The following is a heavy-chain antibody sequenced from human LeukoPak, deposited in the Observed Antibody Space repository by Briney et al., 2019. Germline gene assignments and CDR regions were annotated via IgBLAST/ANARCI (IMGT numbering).Heavy chain of an antibody. Sequence: SETLSLTCTVSGGSISSYYWSWIRLPPGKGLEWIGYIYYTGATYYNPSLKSRVTISLDTSKNQFSLKLSSVTAADAAVYYCARAGYSYGTGYYFDYGGQGALVTVSS. CDR1: GGSISSYY. D-gene: IGHD5-18*01. J-gene: IGHJ4*02. CDR3: ARAGYSYGTGYYFDY. CDR2: IYYTGAT. V-gene: IGHV4-59*01.